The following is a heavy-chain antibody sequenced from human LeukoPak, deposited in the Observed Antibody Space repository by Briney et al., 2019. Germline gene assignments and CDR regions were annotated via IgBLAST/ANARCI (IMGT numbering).Heavy chain of an antibody. V-gene: IGHV4-61*02. J-gene: IGHJ6*03. CDR1: GGSISSGSYY. CDR3: ARDSLPAASYYYYYYMDV. D-gene: IGHD2-2*01. CDR2: IYTSGST. Sequence: SQTLSLTCTVSGGSISSGSYYWSWIRQPAGKGLEWIGRIYTSGSTNYNPSLKSRVTISVDTSKNQFSLKLSSVTAADTAVYYCARDSLPAASYYYYYYMDVWGKGTTLTVSS.